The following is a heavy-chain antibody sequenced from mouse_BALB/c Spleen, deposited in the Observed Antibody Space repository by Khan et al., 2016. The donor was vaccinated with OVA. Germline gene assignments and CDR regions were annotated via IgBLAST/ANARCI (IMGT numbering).Heavy chain of an antibody. CDR2: ISTYYGDA. J-gene: IGHJ3*01. CDR1: GYTFTDFT. V-gene: IGHV1S137*01. Sequence: QVQLKESGAELVRPGVSVKISCKGSGYTFTDFTLHWVKQSHAMSLEWIGVISTYYGDATYNQRFKDKATMTVDKSSSTAYMELARLTSEESAIYYCKSGGGGNRFAYWGQGTLVTVST. CDR3: KSGGGGNRFAY.